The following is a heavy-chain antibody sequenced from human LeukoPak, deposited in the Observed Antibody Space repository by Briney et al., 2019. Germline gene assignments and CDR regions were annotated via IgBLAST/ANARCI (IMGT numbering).Heavy chain of an antibody. Sequence: SQTLSLTCTVSGGSISSGIYYWSWIRQPAGKGLEWIGRIYTSGSTNYNPSLKSRVTISVDTSKNQFSLKLSSVTAADTAVYYCARDPHYYDSSGYYPYFDYWGQGTLVTVSS. CDR2: IYTSGST. V-gene: IGHV4-61*02. CDR1: GGSISSGIYY. J-gene: IGHJ4*02. D-gene: IGHD3-22*01. CDR3: ARDPHYYDSSGYYPYFDY.